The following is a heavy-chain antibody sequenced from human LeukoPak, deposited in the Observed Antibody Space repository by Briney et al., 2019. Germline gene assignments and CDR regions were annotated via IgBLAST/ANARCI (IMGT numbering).Heavy chain of an antibody. CDR3: ARGRYSWYGYYMDA. V-gene: IGHV4-59*12. CDR2: IYYSGST. CDR1: GGSISSYY. J-gene: IGHJ6*03. Sequence: SETLSLTCTVSGGSISSYYWSWIRQPPGKGLEWIGYIYYSGSTNYNPSLKSRVTISVDTSKNQFSLKLSSVTAADTAVYYCARGRYSWYGYYMDAWGKGTTVTVSS. D-gene: IGHD6-13*01.